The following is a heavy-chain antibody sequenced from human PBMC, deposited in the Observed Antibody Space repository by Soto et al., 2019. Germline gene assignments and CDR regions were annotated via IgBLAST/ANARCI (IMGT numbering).Heavy chain of an antibody. V-gene: IGHV4-4*07. D-gene: IGHD1-1*01. CDR1: GASISGYY. CDR3: VRDGTKTVRDWFDP. J-gene: IGHJ5*02. Sequence: SETLSLTCTVSGASISGYYWSWIRKSAGKGLEWIGRIYATGTTDYNPSLKSRVMMSVDTSKKQFSLKLRSVTAADTAVYYCVRDGTKTVRDWFDPWGQGISVTVSS. CDR2: IYATGTT.